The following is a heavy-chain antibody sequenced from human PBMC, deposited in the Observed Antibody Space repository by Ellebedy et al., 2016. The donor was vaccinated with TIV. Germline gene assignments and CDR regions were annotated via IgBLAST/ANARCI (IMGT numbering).Heavy chain of an antibody. CDR3: AKGRGIIVTGSMDH. Sequence: GESLKISCAASGFAFSNYAMNWVRQAPGKGLEWVSSSSASGENAYYADAVKGRFTISRDSSKNTVSLQMNSLRAEDTALYYCAKGRGIIVTGSMDHWGQGVLVTVSS. D-gene: IGHD3-10*01. CDR1: GFAFSNYA. V-gene: IGHV3-23*01. CDR2: SSASGENA. J-gene: IGHJ4*02.